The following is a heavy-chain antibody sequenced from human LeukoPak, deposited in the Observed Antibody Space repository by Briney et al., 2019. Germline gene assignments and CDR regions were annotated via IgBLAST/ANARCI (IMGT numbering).Heavy chain of an antibody. Sequence: KPSETLSLTCTVSGGSISSSNYYWGWIRQPPGKGLEWIGSIYYSGNTYYNPSLKGRVTISVDTSKNQFSLKLNSVTAADTAVYYCARHERGSSDWFDPWGQGTLVTVSS. CDR3: ARHERGSSDWFDP. CDR1: GGSISSSNYY. D-gene: IGHD6-6*01. J-gene: IGHJ5*02. CDR2: IYYSGNT. V-gene: IGHV4-39*01.